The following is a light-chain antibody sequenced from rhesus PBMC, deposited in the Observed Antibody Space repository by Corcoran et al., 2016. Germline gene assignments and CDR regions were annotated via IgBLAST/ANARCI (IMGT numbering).Light chain of an antibody. V-gene: IGKV1-33*02. Sequence: DIQMTQSPSSLSASVGDRVTITCQASQVISNSLAWYQQKPEKGPRLLIFAASTLQNGVPSRFSGSGYGTEFTLHISNLQPEDFATYFCQQHNSNPRTFGQGTKVEVK. CDR1: QVISNS. CDR3: QQHNSNPRT. J-gene: IGKJ1*01. CDR2: AAS.